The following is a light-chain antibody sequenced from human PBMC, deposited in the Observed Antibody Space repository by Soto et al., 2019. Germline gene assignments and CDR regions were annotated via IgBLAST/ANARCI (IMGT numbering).Light chain of an antibody. CDR2: GLS. CDR3: QQLNSYPLT. CDR1: QRITT. Sequence: EIVMTQSPATLSLSPGERATLSCRASQRITTVAWYQQKPGQAPRLLIYGLSIRAPGVPARFSGSGSGTEFTLTISSLQPEDFATYYCQQLNSYPLTFGGGTKVDIK. J-gene: IGKJ4*01. V-gene: IGKV3-15*01.